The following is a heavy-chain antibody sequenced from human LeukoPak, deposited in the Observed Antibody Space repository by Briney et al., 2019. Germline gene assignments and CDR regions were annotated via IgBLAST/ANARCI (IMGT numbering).Heavy chain of an antibody. V-gene: IGHV3-23*01. D-gene: IGHD6-13*01. CDR2: ISGSGGST. J-gene: IGHJ4*02. CDR3: AKVSSSWYLSDY. Sequence: PGGSLRLSCAASGFTFSSYAMSWVRQAPGKGLERVSAISGSGGSTYYADSVKGRFTISRDNSKNTLYLQMNSLRAEDTAVYYCAKVSSSWYLSDYWGQGTLVTVSS. CDR1: GFTFSSYA.